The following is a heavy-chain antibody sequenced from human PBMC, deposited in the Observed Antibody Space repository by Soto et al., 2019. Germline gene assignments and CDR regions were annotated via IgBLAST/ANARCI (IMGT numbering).Heavy chain of an antibody. CDR2: TYYRSKWYN. CDR3: ARDSSSWEYYYYGMDV. J-gene: IGHJ6*02. D-gene: IGHD6-13*01. Sequence: PSQTLSLTCAISGDSVSSNSAVWNCIIHSPSRCLEWLGRTYYRSKWYNDYAVSVKSRITINPDTSKNQFSLQLNSVAPEDTAVYYCARDSSSWEYYYYGMDVWGQGTTVTVSS. CDR1: GDSVSSNSAV. V-gene: IGHV6-1*01.